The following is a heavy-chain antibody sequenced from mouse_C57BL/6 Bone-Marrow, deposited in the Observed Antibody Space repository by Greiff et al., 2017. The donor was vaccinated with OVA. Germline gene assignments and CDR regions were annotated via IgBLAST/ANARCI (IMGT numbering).Heavy chain of an antibody. CDR2: IYPGDGDT. CDR3: ARNLELGFAY. J-gene: IGHJ3*01. V-gene: IGHV1-82*01. CDR1: GYAFSSSW. Sequence: QVQLQQSGPELVKPGASVKIPCKASGYAFSSSWMNWVKQRPGKGLEWIGRIYPGDGDTNYNGKFKGKATLTADKSSSTAYMQLSSLTSEDSAVYFCARNLELGFAYWGQGTLVTVSA. D-gene: IGHD4-1*01.